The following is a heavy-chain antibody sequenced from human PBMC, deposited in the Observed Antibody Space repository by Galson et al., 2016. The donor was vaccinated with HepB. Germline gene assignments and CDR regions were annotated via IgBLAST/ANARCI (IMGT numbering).Heavy chain of an antibody. Sequence: SVKVSCKASGHTFTSYAITWVRQAPGQGLEWMGGILSLFGTTKYAPKFQGRVTFSADKSTNTVYMAMSGLTSEDTAVYYCASGPDAYNWSPLDCWGQGVLVTVSP. J-gene: IGHJ4*02. CDR3: ASGPDAYNWSPLDC. D-gene: IGHD5-24*01. CDR1: GHTFTSYA. V-gene: IGHV1-69*06. CDR2: ILSLFGTT.